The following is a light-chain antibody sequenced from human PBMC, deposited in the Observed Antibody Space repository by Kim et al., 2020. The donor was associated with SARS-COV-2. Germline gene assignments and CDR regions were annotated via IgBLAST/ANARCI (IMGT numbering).Light chain of an antibody. V-gene: IGLV3-1*01. CDR3: RAWDSRTWV. CDR2: QDS. Sequence: ASTGQTASITCAGDKLGDKYACWYQQEPGQALVLVIDQDSKRPSGIPERFSGSNSGNTATLTISGTQAMDEADYYGRAWDSRTWVFGGGTQLTVL. CDR1: KLGDKY. J-gene: IGLJ3*02.